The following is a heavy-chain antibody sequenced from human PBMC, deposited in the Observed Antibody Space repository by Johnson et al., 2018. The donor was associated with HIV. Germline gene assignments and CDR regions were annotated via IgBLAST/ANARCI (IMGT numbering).Heavy chain of an antibody. CDR1: GFTFRSYA. J-gene: IGHJ3*02. CDR3: ARVGSSTWYTFLETKSLFAFDI. CDR2: IWYDGSNK. V-gene: IGHV3-33*08. D-gene: IGHD6-13*01. Sequence: QVQLVESGGGVMQPGKSLRLSCEASGFTFRSYAMHWVRQAPGKGLEWVAVIWYDGSNKYYADSVKGRFTISRDNSKNTLYLQMNSLRAEDTAVYYCARVGSSTWYTFLETKSLFAFDIWGQGTMVTVSS.